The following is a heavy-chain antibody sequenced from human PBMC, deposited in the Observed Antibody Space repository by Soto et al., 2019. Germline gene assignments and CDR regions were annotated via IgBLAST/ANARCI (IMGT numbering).Heavy chain of an antibody. J-gene: IGHJ4*02. CDR1: GYTFTNYY. CDR3: AKSVKTGTNRGYFHY. CDR2: IDPSGGNT. V-gene: IGHV1-46*03. D-gene: IGHD3-10*01. Sequence: QVQLEQSGTEVKKSGASVKVSCKASGYTFTNYYVHWVRQAPGQGLEWKGIIDPSGGNTNYEQKFQGRVTVTRDTSTSTVYMEQSSLRSEETAQYYCAKSVKTGTNRGYFHYWGQGTLVTVSS.